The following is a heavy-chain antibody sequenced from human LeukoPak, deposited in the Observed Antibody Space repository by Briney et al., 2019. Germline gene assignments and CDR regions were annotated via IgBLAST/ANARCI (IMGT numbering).Heavy chain of an antibody. CDR1: GGSISSYY. D-gene: IGHD2/OR15-2a*01. Sequence: SETLSLTCTVSGGSISSYYWNWIRQPPGKGLEWIGYIHYSGSTNFNPSLKSRVTISVHTSKNQFSLNLSSVAAADTAVYYCASFTFGHNWFDPWGQGTLVTVSS. V-gene: IGHV4-59*08. CDR3: ASFTFGHNWFDP. J-gene: IGHJ5*02. CDR2: IHYSGST.